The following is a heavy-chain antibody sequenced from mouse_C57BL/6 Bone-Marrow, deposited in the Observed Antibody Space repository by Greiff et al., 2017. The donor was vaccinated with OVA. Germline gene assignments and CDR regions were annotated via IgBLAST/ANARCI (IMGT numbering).Heavy chain of an antibody. J-gene: IGHJ2*01. CDR2: IDPTNDYT. CDR1: GYTFTSYT. Sequence: VQLQQPGAELARPGASVKLSCKASGYTFTSYTIHWVKQRPGQGLEWIGYIDPTNDYTNSNQKFKGKATLTADKSSSKTYMQLSTLTYEYSAIYYCTRGDYFDYWGQGTTLTVSS. V-gene: IGHV1-4*01. CDR3: TRGDYFDY.